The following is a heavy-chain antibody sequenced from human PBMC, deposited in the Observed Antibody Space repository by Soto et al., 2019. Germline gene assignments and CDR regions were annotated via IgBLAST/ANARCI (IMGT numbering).Heavy chain of an antibody. CDR2: INAGNGST. D-gene: IGHD1-1*01. CDR3: ARAFAGTTRRDAFDI. J-gene: IGHJ3*02. Sequence: ASVKVSCKASEYTFTSYAMRWVRQAPGQRLEWMGWINAGNGSTKYSQKFQGRVTITRDTSASTAYMELSSLRSEDTAVYYCARAFAGTTRRDAFDIWGQGTMVSVSS. CDR1: EYTFTSYA. V-gene: IGHV1-3*01.